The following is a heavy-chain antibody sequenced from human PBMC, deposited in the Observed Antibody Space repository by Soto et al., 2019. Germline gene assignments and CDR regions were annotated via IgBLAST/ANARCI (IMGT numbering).Heavy chain of an antibody. CDR2: IYHSGST. CDR1: GGSISSGGYS. Sequence: SETLSLTCAVSGGSISSGGYSWSWIRQPPGKGLEWIGYIYHSGSTYYNPSLKSRVTTSVDRSKNQFPLKLSSVTAADTAVYYCARGRRYYYYGMDVWGQGTTVT. V-gene: IGHV4-30-2*01. J-gene: IGHJ6*02. CDR3: ARGRRYYYYGMDV.